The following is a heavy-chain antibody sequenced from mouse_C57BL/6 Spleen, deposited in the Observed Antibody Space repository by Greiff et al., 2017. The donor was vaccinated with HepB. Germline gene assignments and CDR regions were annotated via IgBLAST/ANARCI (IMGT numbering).Heavy chain of an antibody. Sequence: EVQLQQSGGDLVKPGGSLKLSCAASGFTFSSYGMSWVRQTPDKRLEWVATISSGGSYTYYPDSVKGRFTISRDNAKNTLYLQMSSLKSEDTAMYYCARPKLTGTFDYWGQGTTLTVSS. CDR3: ARPKLTGTFDY. J-gene: IGHJ2*01. V-gene: IGHV5-6*01. CDR2: ISSGGSYT. D-gene: IGHD4-1*01. CDR1: GFTFSSYG.